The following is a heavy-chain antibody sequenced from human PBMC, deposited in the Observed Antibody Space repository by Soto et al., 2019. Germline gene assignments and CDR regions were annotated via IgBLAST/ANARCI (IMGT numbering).Heavy chain of an antibody. J-gene: IGHJ3*02. D-gene: IGHD3-10*01. CDR2: ISATGESK. Sequence: EVQLLESGGGLVQPGGGSLRLSCAASGFTFSEHSMSWVRQSPGKGLEWGSGISATGESKYYSEAVKCRFTIPRDNSKNTLYLPMNMLRAKATALSSCAKSSGDSWLKSVFDMLGQGTIVTVSS. CDR3: AKSSGDSWLKSVFDM. V-gene: IGHV3-23*01. CDR1: GFTFSEHS.